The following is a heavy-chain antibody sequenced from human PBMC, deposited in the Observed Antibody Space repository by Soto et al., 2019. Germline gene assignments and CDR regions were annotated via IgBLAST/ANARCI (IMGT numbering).Heavy chain of an antibody. CDR3: ARGDRFDP. J-gene: IGHJ5*02. Sequence: LSLTCAVSGGSISSGGYSWSWIRQPPGKGLEWIGYIYHSGSTYYNPSLKSRVTISVDRSKNQFPLKLSSVTAADTAVYYCARGDRFDPWGQGTLVTVSS. CDR1: GGSISSGGYS. D-gene: IGHD2-21*02. V-gene: IGHV4-30-2*01. CDR2: IYHSGST.